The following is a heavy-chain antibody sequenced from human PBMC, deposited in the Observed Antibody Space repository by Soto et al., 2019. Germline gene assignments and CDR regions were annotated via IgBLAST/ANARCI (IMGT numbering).Heavy chain of an antibody. CDR2: IYHSGST. V-gene: IGHV4-30-2*01. J-gene: IGHJ5*02. CDR3: ARVPGP. Sequence: PSETLPHTCAVSGGSISSGGYSWSWIRQPPGKGLEWIGYIYHSGSTYYNPSLKSRVTISVDRSKNQFSLKLSSVTAADTAVYYCARVPGPWGQGTLVTVSS. CDR1: GGSISSGGYS.